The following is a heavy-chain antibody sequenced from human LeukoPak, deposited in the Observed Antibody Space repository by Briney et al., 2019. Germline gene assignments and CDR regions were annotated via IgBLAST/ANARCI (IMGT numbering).Heavy chain of an antibody. CDR3: ARDEGLQLPQPGY. Sequence: GGPLRLSCAASGYTFSSYGMHWLRQAPGKGLEGGAVIWYDGSNKYYADSVKGRFTISRDNSKNTLYLQMNSLRAEDTAVYYCARDEGLQLPQPGYWGQGTLVTVSS. J-gene: IGHJ4*02. CDR1: GYTFSSYG. D-gene: IGHD2-2*01. CDR2: IWYDGSNK. V-gene: IGHV3-33*01.